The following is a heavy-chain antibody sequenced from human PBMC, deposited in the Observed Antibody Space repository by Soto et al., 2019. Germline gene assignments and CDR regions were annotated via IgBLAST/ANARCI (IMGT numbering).Heavy chain of an antibody. CDR3: ARTSTWFQH. V-gene: IGHV4-4*02. CDR1: GGSISSNHW. J-gene: IGHJ1*01. Sequence: QVQLQESGPGLVKPSGTLSLTCAVSGGSISSNHWWSWVRQPPGKGLEWIGEIYHDGSANYNSSLKSRVTISVDKSNNPFSLELTSVTAADTAVYYCARTSTWFQHWGQGTLVTVSS. CDR2: IYHDGSA.